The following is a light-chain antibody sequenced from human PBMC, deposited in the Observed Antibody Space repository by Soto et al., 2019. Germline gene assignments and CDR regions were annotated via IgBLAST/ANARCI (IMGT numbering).Light chain of an antibody. J-gene: IGKJ2*02. CDR2: GAS. Sequence: EIVLTQSPGTLSLSPGERATLSCRASQSVGSTYLVWYQQKPGQAPRLLIYGASSSATGIPDRFSGSGSGTDFTLTISRLEPEDFAVYCCQHFGNSLCTFGQGTKLEIK. CDR3: QHFGNSLCT. V-gene: IGKV3-20*01. CDR1: QSVGSTY.